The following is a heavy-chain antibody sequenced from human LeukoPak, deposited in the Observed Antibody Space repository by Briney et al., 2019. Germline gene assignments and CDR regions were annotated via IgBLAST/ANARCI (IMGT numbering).Heavy chain of an antibody. D-gene: IGHD1-26*01. Sequence: GGSLRLSCAASGFTVSSNYMSWVRQAPGKGLEWVSVIYSGGSTYYADSVKGRFTISRDNSKSTLYLQMNSLRAEDTAVYYCAVSGSYSFSDYWGQGTLVTVSS. CDR3: AVSGSYSFSDY. V-gene: IGHV3-66*01. J-gene: IGHJ4*02. CDR1: GFTVSSNY. CDR2: IYSGGST.